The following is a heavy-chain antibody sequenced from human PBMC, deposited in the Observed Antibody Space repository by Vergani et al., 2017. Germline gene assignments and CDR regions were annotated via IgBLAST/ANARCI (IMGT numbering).Heavy chain of an antibody. V-gene: IGHV3-48*01. D-gene: IGHD2-15*01. Sequence: EVQLVESGGGLVQPGGSLRLSCAASGFTFSSYSMNWVRQAPGKGLEWVSYISSSSSTIYYADSVKGRFTISRDNSKNTLYLQMNSLRAEDTAVYYCANSRGYCSGGSCYFVYWGQGTLVTVSS. CDR1: GFTFSSYS. J-gene: IGHJ4*02. CDR3: ANSRGYCSGGSCYFVY. CDR2: ISSSSSTI.